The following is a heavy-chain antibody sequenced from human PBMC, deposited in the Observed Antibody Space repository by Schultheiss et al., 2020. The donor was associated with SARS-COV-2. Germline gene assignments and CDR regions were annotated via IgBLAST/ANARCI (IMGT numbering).Heavy chain of an antibody. Sequence: SCAASGFTFSSYAMSWVRQAPGKGLEWVSAISGSGGSTYYADSVKGRFTISRDNSKNTLYLQMNSLRAEDTAVYYCAKEGTGTYHYYYYMDVWGKGTTVTVSS. CDR3: AKEGTGTYHYYYYMDV. V-gene: IGHV3-23*01. J-gene: IGHJ6*03. D-gene: IGHD1-7*01. CDR2: ISGSGGST. CDR1: GFTFSSYA.